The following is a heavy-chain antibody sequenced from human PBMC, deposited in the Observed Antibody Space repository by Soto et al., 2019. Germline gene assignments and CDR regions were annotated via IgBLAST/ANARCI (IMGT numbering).Heavy chain of an antibody. CDR3: ARGLRGYSLGTQAHGMDV. Sequence: SETLSLTCTVSGGSVSSGSYYWSWIRQPPGKGLEWIGYIYYSGSTNYNPSLKSRVTISVDTSKNQFSLKLSSVTAADTAVYYCARGLRGYSLGTQAHGMDVWGQGTTVTVSS. CDR1: GGSVSSGSYY. CDR2: IYYSGST. J-gene: IGHJ6*02. D-gene: IGHD5-18*01. V-gene: IGHV4-61*01.